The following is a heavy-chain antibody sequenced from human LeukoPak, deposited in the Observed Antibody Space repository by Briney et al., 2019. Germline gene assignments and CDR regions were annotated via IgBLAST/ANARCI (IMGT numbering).Heavy chain of an antibody. V-gene: IGHV3-48*03. CDR1: GFTFSSYE. CDR3: STVRSGTY. Sequence: GGSLRLSCAASGFTFSSYEMNWVRQAPGKGLEWVSYISTSGSDIKYADSVKGRFTISRDNAKNSLYLQMNSLGAEDTAVYYCSTVRSGTYWGQGTLVTVSS. CDR2: ISTSGSDI. J-gene: IGHJ4*02.